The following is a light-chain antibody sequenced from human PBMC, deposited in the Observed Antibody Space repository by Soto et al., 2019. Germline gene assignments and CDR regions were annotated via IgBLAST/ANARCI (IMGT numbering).Light chain of an antibody. V-gene: IGLV2-23*02. CDR3: CSYAGSSTPLI. Sequence: QSALTQPASVSGSPGQSITISCTGTSSDVGSYNLFSGYQQHPGKAPKLMIYEVSKRPSGVSNRFSGSKSGNTASLTISGLQAEDEADYYCCSYAGSSTPLIFGTGTKVTVL. CDR2: EVS. CDR1: SSDVGSYNL. J-gene: IGLJ1*01.